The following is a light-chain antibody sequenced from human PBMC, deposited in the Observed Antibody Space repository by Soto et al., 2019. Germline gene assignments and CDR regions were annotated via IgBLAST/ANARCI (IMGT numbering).Light chain of an antibody. CDR3: QQFGSSVT. J-gene: IGKJ5*01. Sequence: EILLTQSPGPLSLSPGERATLSCRASQSVSSTYLAWYQQKPGQAPRLLIYRTSTRATGIPDRFSGSGSGTDFTLTISRLEPEDFAVYYCQQFGSSVTFGQGTRREIK. V-gene: IGKV3-20*01. CDR1: QSVSSTY. CDR2: RTS.